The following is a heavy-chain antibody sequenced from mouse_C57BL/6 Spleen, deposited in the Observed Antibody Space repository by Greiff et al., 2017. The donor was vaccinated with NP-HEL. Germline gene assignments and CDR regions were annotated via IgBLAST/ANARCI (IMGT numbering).Heavy chain of an antibody. J-gene: IGHJ2*01. CDR1: GYTFTSYW. CDR2: IHPSDSDT. CDR3: ATINYYGSSYDYFDY. V-gene: IGHV1-74*01. D-gene: IGHD1-1*01. Sequence: VQLQQPGAELVKPGASVKVSCKASGYTFTSYWMHWVKQRPGQGLEWIGRIHPSDSDTNYNQKFKGKATLTVDKSSSTAYMQLRSLTSEDSAVYYCATINYYGSSYDYFDYWGQGTTLTVSS.